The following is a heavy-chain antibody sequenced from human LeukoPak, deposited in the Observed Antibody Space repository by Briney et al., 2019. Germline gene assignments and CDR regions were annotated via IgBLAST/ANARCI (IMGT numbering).Heavy chain of an antibody. CDR2: IYASGDT. V-gene: IGHV4-4*07. D-gene: IGHD6-13*01. CDR3: ARGGSSSSFAFDI. J-gene: IGHJ3*02. CDR1: GASISSYY. Sequence: SETPSLTCSVSGASISSYYWSWIRQPAGKGLEWIGRIYASGDTNYNPSLKSRLSMSLDTSKKQFSLKLTSVTAADTAVYYCARGGSSSSFAFDIWGQGTKVTVSS.